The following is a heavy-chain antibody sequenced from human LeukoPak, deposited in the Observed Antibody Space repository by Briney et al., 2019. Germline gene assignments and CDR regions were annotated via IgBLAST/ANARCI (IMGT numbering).Heavy chain of an antibody. J-gene: IGHJ4*02. CDR2: INPSGGST. Sequence: ASVKVSCKASGYTFTGYYMHWVRQAPGQGLEWMGIINPSGGSTSYAQKFQGRVTMTRDTSTSTVYMELSSLRSEDTAVYYCASARLRLVFPQDQDLDYWGQGTLVTVSS. CDR1: GYTFTGYY. V-gene: IGHV1-46*01. CDR3: ASARLRLVFPQDQDLDY. D-gene: IGHD3-3*01.